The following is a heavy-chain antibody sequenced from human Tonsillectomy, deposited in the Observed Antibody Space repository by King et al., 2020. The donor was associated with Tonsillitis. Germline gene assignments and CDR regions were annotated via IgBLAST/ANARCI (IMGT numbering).Heavy chain of an antibody. D-gene: IGHD1/OR15-1a*01. J-gene: IGHJ4*02. CDR1: GYTFTGYY. Sequence: VQLVQSGAEVKKPGASVKVSCKASGYTFTGYYMHWVRQAPGQGLEGMGWINPNSGGTNYDQKFQGRVTMTRDTSISTAYMELSRLRSDDTAVYYCARPARFVEQFDYWGQGTLVTVSS. CDR3: ARPARFVEQFDY. V-gene: IGHV1-2*02. CDR2: INPNSGGT.